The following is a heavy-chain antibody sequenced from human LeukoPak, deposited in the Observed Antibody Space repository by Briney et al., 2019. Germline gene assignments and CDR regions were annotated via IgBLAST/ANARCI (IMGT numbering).Heavy chain of an antibody. CDR1: GGTFSSYA. CDR2: IIPIFGTA. J-gene: IGHJ6*03. D-gene: IGHD2-2*02. V-gene: IGHV1-69*06. Sequence: GASVKVSCKASGGTFSSYAISWVRQAPGQGLEWMGGIIPIFGTANYAQKFQGRVTITADKSTSTAYMELSSLRSEDTAVYYCARTVIPAAIKEMGYYYYYYMDVWGKGTTVTVSS. CDR3: ARTVIPAAIKEMGYYYYYYMDV.